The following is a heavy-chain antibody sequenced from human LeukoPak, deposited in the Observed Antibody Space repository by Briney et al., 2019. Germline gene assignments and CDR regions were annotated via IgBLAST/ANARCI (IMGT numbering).Heavy chain of an antibody. J-gene: IGHJ5*02. CDR1: GGSISSGYYY. V-gene: IGHV4-61*02. CDR2: IYSSGST. D-gene: IGHD3-22*01. CDR3: AREEVVGHNWFDP. Sequence: SQTLSLTCTVSGGSISSGYYYWSWIRQPAGKGLEWIGRIYSSGSTNYNSSLKSRVTISVDTSKNQFSLKLSSVTAADTAVYYCAREEVVGHNWFDPWGQGTLVTVSS.